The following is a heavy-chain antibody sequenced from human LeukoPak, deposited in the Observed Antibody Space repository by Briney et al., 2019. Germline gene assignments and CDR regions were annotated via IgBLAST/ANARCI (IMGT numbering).Heavy chain of an antibody. CDR2: IYHSGST. V-gene: IGHV4-38-2*01. CDR3: ARQGAIVVVIAIVAFDI. Sequence: NPSETLSLTCAVSGYSIRSGYYWGWIRQPPGKGLEWIGSIYHSGSTYYNPSLKSRVTISVDTSKNQFSLKLSSVTAADTAVYYCARQGAIVVVIAIVAFDIWGQGTMVTVSS. J-gene: IGHJ3*02. D-gene: IGHD2-21*01. CDR1: GYSIRSGYY.